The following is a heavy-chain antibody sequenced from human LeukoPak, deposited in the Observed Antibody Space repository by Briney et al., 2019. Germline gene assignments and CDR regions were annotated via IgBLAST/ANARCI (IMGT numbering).Heavy chain of an antibody. V-gene: IGHV4-38-2*02. D-gene: IGHD3-22*01. CDR2: GHHSGST. Sequence: SETLSLTCTVSGYSISSGYYWGWIRQPPGKGLEWIGSGHHSGSTNYNPSLKSRVTISVDTSKNQFSLKLSSVTAADTAVYYCASLVAGDSSGYYTDYWGQRTLVTVSS. J-gene: IGHJ4*02. CDR3: ASLVAGDSSGYYTDY. CDR1: GYSISSGYY.